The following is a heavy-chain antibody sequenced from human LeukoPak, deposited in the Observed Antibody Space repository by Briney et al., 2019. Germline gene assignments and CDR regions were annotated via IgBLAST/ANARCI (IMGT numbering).Heavy chain of an antibody. CDR2: ISDHSRDG. D-gene: IGHD4-11*01. CDR1: GYTFTNHG. V-gene: IGHV1-18*01. J-gene: IGHJ4*02. Sequence: ASVKVSCKATGYTFTNHGISWVRQARGQGLEWVGWISDHSRDGHYAQKFQGRVTMTSDTSATTAYMELRSLRSDDAAVYYCARAQTTLLLDYWGQGTLVTVSS. CDR3: ARAQTTLLLDY.